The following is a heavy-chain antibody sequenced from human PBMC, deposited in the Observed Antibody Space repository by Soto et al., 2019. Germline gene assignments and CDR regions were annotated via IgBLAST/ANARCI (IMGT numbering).Heavy chain of an antibody. Sequence: PSETLSLTCTVSGVSISNYYWTWVRQPPGKGLEWIGYVYYSGSTNYNPSLESRVTISIDASKNQFSLKMKSVTAADTAVYYCVRDYLLTGFDPWGQGALVTVSS. CDR2: VYYSGST. V-gene: IGHV4-59*01. CDR1: GVSISNYY. CDR3: VRDYLLTGFDP. J-gene: IGHJ5*02. D-gene: IGHD3-9*01.